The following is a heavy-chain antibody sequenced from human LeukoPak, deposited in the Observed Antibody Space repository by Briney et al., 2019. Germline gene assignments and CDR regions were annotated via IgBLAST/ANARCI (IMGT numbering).Heavy chain of an antibody. V-gene: IGHV1-69*05. J-gene: IGHJ4*02. CDR1: GYTFTGQY. CDR2: IIPIFGTA. Sequence: GASVKVSCKASGYTFTGQYMHWVRQAPGQGLEWMGRIIPIFGTANYAQKFQGRVTITTDESTSTAYMELSSLRSEDTAVYYCARDAYDSSGYYLVDYWGQGTLVTVSS. CDR3: ARDAYDSSGYYLVDY. D-gene: IGHD3-22*01.